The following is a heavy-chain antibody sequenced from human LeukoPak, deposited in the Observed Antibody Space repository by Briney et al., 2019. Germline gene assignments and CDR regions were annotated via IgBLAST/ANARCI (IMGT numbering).Heavy chain of an antibody. Sequence: PGGSLRLSCAASGVTVSSSYMSWVRQAPGKGLEWVSLIYTVGTTFYADSVKGRFTISRDNSKNTLYLQMNSLGVEDTAVYYCTRHTVTTSFDYWGQRTLVTVSS. CDR1: GVTVSSSY. J-gene: IGHJ4*02. D-gene: IGHD4-17*01. V-gene: IGHV3-53*01. CDR3: TRHTVTTSFDY. CDR2: IYTVGTT.